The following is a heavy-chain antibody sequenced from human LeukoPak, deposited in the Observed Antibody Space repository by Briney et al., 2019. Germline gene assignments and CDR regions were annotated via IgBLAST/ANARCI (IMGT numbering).Heavy chain of an antibody. V-gene: IGHV3-7*01. CDR3: ARVPGDCGGDCYSYYYYYMDV. D-gene: IGHD2-21*01. J-gene: IGHJ6*03. CDR2: IKQDGSEK. Sequence: PGGSLRLSCAASGFTFSSYWMSWVRQAPGKGLEWVANIKQDGSEKYYVDSVKGRFTISRDNANNSLYLQMNSLRAEDTAVYYCARVPGDCGGDCYSYYYYYMDVWGKGTTVTVSS. CDR1: GFTFSSYW.